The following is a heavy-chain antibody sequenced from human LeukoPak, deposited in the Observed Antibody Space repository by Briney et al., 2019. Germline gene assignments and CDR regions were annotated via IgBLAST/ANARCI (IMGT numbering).Heavy chain of an antibody. D-gene: IGHD3-9*01. J-gene: IGHJ6*02. CDR2: ISWNSGSI. Sequence: GRSLRLSCAASGFTFDDYAMHWVRQAPGRGLERVSGISWNSGSIGYADSVKGRFTISRDNAKNSLYLQMNSLRAEDTALYYCAKAFRGLLVDNYYYGMDVWGQGTTVTVSS. CDR1: GFTFDDYA. CDR3: AKAFRGLLVDNYYYGMDV. V-gene: IGHV3-9*01.